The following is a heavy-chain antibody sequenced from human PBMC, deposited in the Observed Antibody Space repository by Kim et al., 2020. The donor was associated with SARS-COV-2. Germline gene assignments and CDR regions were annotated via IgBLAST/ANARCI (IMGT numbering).Heavy chain of an antibody. D-gene: IGHD3-3*01. J-gene: IGHJ4*02. CDR3: ARDRAYDFWSGYYNY. V-gene: IGHV3-7*03. Sequence: DSVKGRFTISRDNAKNSLYLQMNSLSAEDTAVYYCARDRAYDFWSGYYNYWGQGTLVTVSS.